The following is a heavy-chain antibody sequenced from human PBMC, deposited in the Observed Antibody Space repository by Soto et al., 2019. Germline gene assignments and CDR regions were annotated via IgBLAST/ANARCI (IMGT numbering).Heavy chain of an antibody. CDR2: IFNRGSA. CDR3: ARTEYGDLYYFDL. V-gene: IGHV4-59*01. CDR1: GASTTSYY. J-gene: IGHJ4*02. Sequence: SETLSLTCTVSGASTTSYYWSWLRQSSERGLEWIGYIFNRGSAKYNPSLESRVFMSLDTSRNQFSLKLDSVTAADTAVYYCARTEYGDLYYFDLWGQGTLVTVSS. D-gene: IGHD4-17*01.